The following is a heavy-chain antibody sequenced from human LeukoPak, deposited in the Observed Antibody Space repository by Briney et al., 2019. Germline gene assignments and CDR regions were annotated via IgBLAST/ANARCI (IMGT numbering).Heavy chain of an antibody. CDR2: ISGSGDST. CDR3: ARDSRYTYGYYFDY. D-gene: IGHD5-18*01. J-gene: IGHJ4*02. CDR1: GFTFSNYA. V-gene: IGHV3-23*01. Sequence: GGSLRLSCEASGFTFSNYAMSWVRQAPGKGLEWVSCISGSGDSTYYADSVKGLFTISRDNSKNTLFLQLNSLRADDTPVYYCARDSRYTYGYYFDYWGQGTPVTVSS.